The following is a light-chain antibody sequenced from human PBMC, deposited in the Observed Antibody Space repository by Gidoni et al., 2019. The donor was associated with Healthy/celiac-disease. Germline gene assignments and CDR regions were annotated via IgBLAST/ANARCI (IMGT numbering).Light chain of an antibody. V-gene: IGLV1-40*01. CDR1: GSNIGAGYD. CDR3: QSYDSSLSGHVV. Sequence: QSVLPQPPSVSGAPVQRVTISCTGSGSNIGAGYDVHWYQHLPGTAPKRLIYGNSNRPSGVPDRFSGSKSGTSASLAITGLQAEDEADYYCQSYDSSLSGHVVFGGGTKLTVL. J-gene: IGLJ2*01. CDR2: GNS.